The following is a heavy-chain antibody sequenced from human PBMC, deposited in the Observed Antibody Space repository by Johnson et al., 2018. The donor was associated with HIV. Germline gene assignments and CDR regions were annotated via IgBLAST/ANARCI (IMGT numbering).Heavy chain of an antibody. D-gene: IGHD1-26*01. CDR2: ISWNSGSI. V-gene: IGHV3-9*01. CDR1: GFPFDDYA. CDR3: AKALLMGWEQTDAFDI. Sequence: VQLVESGGGLVQPGRSLRLSCAASGFPFDDYAMHWVRQAPGKGLEWVSGISWNSGSIGYADSVKGQFTISRDNAKNSLYLQMNSLRAEDTALYYCAKALLMGWEQTDAFDIWGQGTMVTVSS. J-gene: IGHJ3*02.